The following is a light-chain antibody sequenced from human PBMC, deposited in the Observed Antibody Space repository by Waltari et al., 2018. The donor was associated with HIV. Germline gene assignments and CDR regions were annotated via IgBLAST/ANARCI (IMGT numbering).Light chain of an antibody. J-gene: IGKJ2*01. CDR2: GAS. CDR1: QSDYKN. Sequence: IVVTQSPATMSVSPGERATLSCKTSQSDYKNLAWYQHKPGQPPRLLMSGASTRARDVPPRFTGSGSGTEFTLTINSLQSEDVAVYYCQQYRDWPPSPFGQGTKVEIK. CDR3: QQYRDWPPSP. V-gene: IGKV3-15*01.